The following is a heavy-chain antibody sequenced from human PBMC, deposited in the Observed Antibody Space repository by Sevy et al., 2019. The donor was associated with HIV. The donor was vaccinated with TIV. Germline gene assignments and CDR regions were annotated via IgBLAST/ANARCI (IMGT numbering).Heavy chain of an antibody. Sequence: ASVKVSCKASGYIFISYRITWVRQAPGQGLEWMGWISPYNGNTHYAQQLQDRGTMTTDPSTSTAHMELRSLRSDDTAVYDWARGDDADSTQYFQHWGQGTLVTVSS. J-gene: IGHJ1*01. V-gene: IGHV1-18*01. CDR3: ARGDDADSTQYFQH. CDR2: ISPYNGNT. D-gene: IGHD3-22*01. CDR1: GYIFISYR.